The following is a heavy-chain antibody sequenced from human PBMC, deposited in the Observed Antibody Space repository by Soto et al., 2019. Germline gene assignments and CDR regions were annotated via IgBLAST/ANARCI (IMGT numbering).Heavy chain of an antibody. V-gene: IGHV4-4*07. Sequence: SETLSLTCTVSGGSISNYYWRWIRQPAEKRLEWIGRVSSTGSSYYNPSLKSRVTISVDTSKNQVSLNLTSVTAADTAVYYCARGVPAAGTDWFDPWGQGTLVTVSS. J-gene: IGHJ5*02. CDR1: GGSISNYY. CDR2: VSSTGSS. CDR3: ARGVPAAGTDWFDP. D-gene: IGHD6-13*01.